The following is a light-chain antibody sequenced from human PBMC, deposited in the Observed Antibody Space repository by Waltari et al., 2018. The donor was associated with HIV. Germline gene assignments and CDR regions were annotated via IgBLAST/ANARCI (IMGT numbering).Light chain of an antibody. Sequence: EILMTQSPDTLSVSPGETATLSCRASQGVNIKLAWYQQKPGQAPRLLIYRASTRATGIPAMFSGSGSGTEFTLTITSLQSEDFTIYYCQQYNNWPYTFGQGTKLEI. V-gene: IGKV3-15*01. J-gene: IGKJ2*01. CDR3: QQYNNWPYT. CDR2: RAS. CDR1: QGVNIK.